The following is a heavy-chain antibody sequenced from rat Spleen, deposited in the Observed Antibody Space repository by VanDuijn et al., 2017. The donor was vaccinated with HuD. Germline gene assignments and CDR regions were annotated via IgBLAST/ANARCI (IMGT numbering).Heavy chain of an antibody. J-gene: IGHJ3*01. D-gene: IGHD1-6*01. CDR2: MWSGGRT. Sequence: EVQLKESGPGLVQPSQTLSLTCTVSGFSLTDYSIHWVRQPPGHGLEWMGVMWSGGRTAYNSALKSRLSISRDTSKSQAFLKMNSLQTEDTAIYFCTSGPSSVYYGWFAYWGQGTLVTVSS. V-gene: IGHV2S63*01. CDR1: GFSLTDYS. CDR3: TSGPSSVYYGWFAY.